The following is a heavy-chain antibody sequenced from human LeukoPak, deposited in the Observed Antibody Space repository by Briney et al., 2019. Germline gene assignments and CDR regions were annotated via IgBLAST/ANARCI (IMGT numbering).Heavy chain of an antibody. CDR2: THSDGST. J-gene: IGHJ3*02. Sequence: GSLRLSCAASGFTVRSNYMGWVRQAPGKGLEWVSLTHSDGSTYYADSVQGRFIISRDNSENSLYLQMNTLRADDTAVYYCATGTHGNRAAFHIWGQATMLTVSS. CDR3: ATGTHGNRAAFHI. D-gene: IGHD3-10*01. CDR1: GFTVRSNY. V-gene: IGHV3-53*01.